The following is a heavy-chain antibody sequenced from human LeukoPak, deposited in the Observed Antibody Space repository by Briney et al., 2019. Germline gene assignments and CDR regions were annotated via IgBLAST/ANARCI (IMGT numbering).Heavy chain of an antibody. CDR2: IYYSGST. D-gene: IGHD3-22*01. CDR1: GGSISSYY. Sequence: SETLSLTCTVSGGSISSYYWSWIRQPPGKGLEWIGYIYYSGSTNYNPSLKSRVTISVDTSKNQFSLKLSSVTAADTAVYYCARALITTRNWGYYDSSGYSIAFDIWGQGTMVTVSS. CDR3: ARALITTRNWGYYDSSGYSIAFDI. V-gene: IGHV4-59*01. J-gene: IGHJ3*02.